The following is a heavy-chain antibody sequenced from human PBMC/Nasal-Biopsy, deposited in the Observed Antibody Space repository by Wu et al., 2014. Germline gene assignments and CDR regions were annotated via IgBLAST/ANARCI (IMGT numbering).Heavy chain of an antibody. J-gene: IGHJ4*01. CDR1: GDSVSSNSAA. CDR2: TYYRSKWYH. V-gene: IGHV6-1*01. CDR3: ATYGSGTPHGDFFGY. Sequence: AISGDSVSSNSAAWSWIRQSPSRGLEWLGRTYYRSKWYHDYAVSVNSRITINPDTSKNQFSLQLTSVTPEDTAVYYCATYGSGTPHGDFFGYWGQGTLVTVSS. D-gene: IGHD3-10*01.